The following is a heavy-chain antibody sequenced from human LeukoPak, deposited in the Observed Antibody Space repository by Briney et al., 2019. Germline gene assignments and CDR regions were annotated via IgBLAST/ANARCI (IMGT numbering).Heavy chain of an antibody. D-gene: IGHD3-10*01. CDR2: IYPDDSDT. CDR3: ARDYGSGSYYYDY. V-gene: IGHV5-51*01. CDR1: GYTFTSYW. Sequence: GESLKISCKGSGYTFTSYWIGWVRQMPGKGLEWMGIIYPDDSDTRYSPSFQGQVTISADTSISTAYLQWSGLQASDTAMYYCARDYGSGSYYYDYWGQGTLVTVSS. J-gene: IGHJ4*02.